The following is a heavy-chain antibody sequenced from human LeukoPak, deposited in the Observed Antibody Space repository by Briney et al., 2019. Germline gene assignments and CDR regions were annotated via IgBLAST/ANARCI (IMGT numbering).Heavy chain of an antibody. D-gene: IGHD2-15*01. CDR1: GFTFSSYV. CDR3: AKDIVVVVDRDQGDWFDP. V-gene: IGHV3-23*01. J-gene: IGHJ5*02. CDR2: ISSAGGST. Sequence: PGGSLRLSCAASGFTFSSYVMSWVRQAPGKGLQWVSAISSAGGSTYYADSVKGRFTISRDNSKSTLYLQMNSLRAEDTAVYYCAKDIVVVVDRDQGDWFDPWGQGTLVTVSS.